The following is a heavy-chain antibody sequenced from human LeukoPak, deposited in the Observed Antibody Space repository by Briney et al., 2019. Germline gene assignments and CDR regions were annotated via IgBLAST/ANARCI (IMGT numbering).Heavy chain of an antibody. CDR3: ARDRWLQSRRGNFDY. D-gene: IGHD5-24*01. CDR2: INHSGST. CDR1: GGSISGYY. V-gene: IGHV4-34*01. Sequence: SETLSLTCAVYGGSISGYYWSWIRQPPGKGLEWIGEINHSGSTNYNPSLKSRVTISVDTSKNQFSLKLSSVTAADTAVYYCARDRWLQSRRGNFDYWGQGTLVTVSS. J-gene: IGHJ4*02.